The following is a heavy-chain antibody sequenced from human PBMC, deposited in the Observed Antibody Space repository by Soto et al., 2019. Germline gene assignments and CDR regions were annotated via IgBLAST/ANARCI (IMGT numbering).Heavy chain of an antibody. D-gene: IGHD1-26*01. Sequence: SETLSLTCAVYGGSFSGYYWSWIRQPPGKGLEWIGEINHSGSTNYNPSLKSRVTISVDTSKNQFSLKLSSVTAADTAVYYGASLPPAPLTWDDAFDIWGQGTMVTVSS. J-gene: IGHJ3*02. CDR2: INHSGST. CDR1: GGSFSGYY. CDR3: ASLPPAPLTWDDAFDI. V-gene: IGHV4-34*01.